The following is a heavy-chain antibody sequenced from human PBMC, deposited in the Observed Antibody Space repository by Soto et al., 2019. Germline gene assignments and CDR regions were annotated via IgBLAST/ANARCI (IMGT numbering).Heavy chain of an antibody. V-gene: IGHV1-18*01. J-gene: IGHJ4*02. CDR1: GYTFTSYG. D-gene: IGHD3-3*01. CDR3: ARRKSGFLSGYTNRGNYFDY. Sequence: QVQLVQCGAEVKKPGASVKVSCKASGYTFTSYGISWVRQAPGQGLEWMGWISAYNGNTNYAQKLQGRVTMTTDTSTSTAYMELRSLRSDDTAVYYCARRKSGFLSGYTNRGNYFDYWGQGTLVTVSS. CDR2: ISAYNGNT.